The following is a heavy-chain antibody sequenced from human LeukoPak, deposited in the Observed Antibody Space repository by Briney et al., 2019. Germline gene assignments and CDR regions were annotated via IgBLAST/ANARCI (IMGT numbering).Heavy chain of an antibody. Sequence: ASVKVSCKTSGYTFSDYYIHWVRQAPGQGLEWMGWINPNSGETKSEQKFQGRVTMTGDTSISTAYMELRRVTSDDTAVYYCARDRDYSNTERGFDYWGQGTLVTVSS. V-gene: IGHV1-2*02. CDR1: GYTFSDYY. CDR3: ARDRDYSNTERGFDY. D-gene: IGHD4-11*01. J-gene: IGHJ4*02. CDR2: INPNSGET.